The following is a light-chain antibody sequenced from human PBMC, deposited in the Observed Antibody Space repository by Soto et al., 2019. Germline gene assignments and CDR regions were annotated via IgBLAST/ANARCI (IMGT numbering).Light chain of an antibody. CDR2: GAS. V-gene: IGKV3-20*01. CDR1: QSISSNY. CDR3: QQYGTSPRT. J-gene: IGKJ1*01. Sequence: DIVMKQSPGTLSLSPGERATLSCRASQSISSNYLAWYQQKPGQSPRLLIYGASSRATGIPDRFSGRGSGTDFTLTISRLEPEDFAVYFCQQYGTSPRTFGQGTKVDIK.